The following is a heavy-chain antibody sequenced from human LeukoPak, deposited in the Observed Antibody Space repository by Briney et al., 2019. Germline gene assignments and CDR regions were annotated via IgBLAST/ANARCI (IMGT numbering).Heavy chain of an antibody. CDR3: AKDGTAMANYYYYMDV. Sequence: GGSLRLSCAASGFTFDDYAMHWVRQAPGKGLEWVSLISWDGGSTYYADSVKGRFTISRDNSKNSLYLQMNSLRTEDTALYYCAKDGTAMANYYYYMDVWGKGTTVTVSS. CDR1: GFTFDDYA. CDR2: ISWDGGST. D-gene: IGHD5-18*01. V-gene: IGHV3-43*02. J-gene: IGHJ6*03.